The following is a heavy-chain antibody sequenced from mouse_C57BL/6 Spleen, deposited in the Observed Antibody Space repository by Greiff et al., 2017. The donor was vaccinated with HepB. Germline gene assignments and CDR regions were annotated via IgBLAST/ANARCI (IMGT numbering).Heavy chain of an antibody. CDR1: GYTFTDYN. Sequence: EVQLLQSGPELVKPGASVKIPCKASGYTFTDYNMDWVKQSHGKSLEWIGDINPNNGGTIYNQKFKGKATLTVDKSSSTAYMELRSLTSEDTAVYYGAKSSYYDYERIMDYWGQGTSVTVSS. CDR3: AKSSYYDYERIMDY. D-gene: IGHD2-4*01. CDR2: INPNNGGT. J-gene: IGHJ4*01. V-gene: IGHV1-18*01.